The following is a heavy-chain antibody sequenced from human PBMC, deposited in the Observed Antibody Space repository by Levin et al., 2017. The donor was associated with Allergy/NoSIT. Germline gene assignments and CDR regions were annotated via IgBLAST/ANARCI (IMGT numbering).Heavy chain of an antibody. J-gene: IGHJ3*02. Sequence: PSETLSLTCTVSGGSINSYYWSWIRQPPGKGLEWIGYIYYTGSTNYNPSLKSRVTISVDTSKNQFSLKLSSVTAADTAVYYCARDPVNHYSDSSGYHDWPGAFDIWGQGTMVIVSS. CDR1: GGSINSYY. CDR3: ARDPVNHYSDSSGYHDWPGAFDI. D-gene: IGHD3-22*01. V-gene: IGHV4-59*01. CDR2: IYYTGST.